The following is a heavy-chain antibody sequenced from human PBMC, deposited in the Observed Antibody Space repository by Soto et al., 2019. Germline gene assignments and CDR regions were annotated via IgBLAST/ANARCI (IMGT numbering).Heavy chain of an antibody. D-gene: IGHD6-13*01. CDR2: ISSSSSYI. Sequence: EVQLVESGGGLAKPGGSLRLSCAASGFTFSSYSMNWVRQAPGKGLEWVSSISSSSSYIYYADSVKGRFTISRDNAKNSLYLQMNSLRAEDTAVYYCARTAAGTRSWFDPWGQGTLVTVSS. V-gene: IGHV3-21*01. CDR1: GFTFSSYS. CDR3: ARTAAGTRSWFDP. J-gene: IGHJ5*02.